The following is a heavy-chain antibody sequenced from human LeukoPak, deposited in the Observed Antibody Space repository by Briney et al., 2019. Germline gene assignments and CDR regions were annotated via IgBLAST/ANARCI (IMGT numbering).Heavy chain of an antibody. CDR1: GVSISSYY. CDR2: IYYSGST. J-gene: IGHJ6*03. CDR3: ARVPSSSWPHNYYYMDV. V-gene: IGHV4-59*01. Sequence: SETLSLTCTVSGVSISSYYWSWIRQPPGKGLEWIGYIYYSGSTNYNPSLKSRVTISVDTSKNQFSLKLSSVTAADTAVYYCARVPSSSWPHNYYYMDVWGKGTTVTVSS. D-gene: IGHD6-13*01.